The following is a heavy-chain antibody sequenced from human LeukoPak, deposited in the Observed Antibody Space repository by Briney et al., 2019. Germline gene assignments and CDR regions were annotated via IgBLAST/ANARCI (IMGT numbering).Heavy chain of an antibody. J-gene: IGHJ6*03. CDR3: ARPARRGYSGYSHYYMDV. CDR2: MNPNSGNT. CDR1: GYTFTSYG. D-gene: IGHD5-12*01. V-gene: IGHV1-8*03. Sequence: GASVKVSCKASGYTFTSYGISWVRQATGQGLEWMGWMNPNSGNTGYAQKFQGRVTITRNTSISTAYMELSSLRSEDTAVYYCARPARRGYSGYSHYYMDVWGKGTTVTVSS.